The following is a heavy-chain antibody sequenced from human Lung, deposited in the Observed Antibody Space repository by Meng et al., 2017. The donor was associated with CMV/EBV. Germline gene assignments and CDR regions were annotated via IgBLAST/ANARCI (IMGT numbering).Heavy chain of an antibody. CDR1: GFTFSNAW. Sequence: SXAASGFTFSNAWMSWVRQAPGKGLEWVGRIKSKTDGGTTDYAAPVKGRFTISRDDSKNTLYLQMNSLKTEDTAVYYCTTGRDVGATTGPWGQGTXVTVSS. D-gene: IGHD1-26*01. CDR2: IKSKTDGGTT. CDR3: TTGRDVGATTGP. J-gene: IGHJ5*02. V-gene: IGHV3-15*01.